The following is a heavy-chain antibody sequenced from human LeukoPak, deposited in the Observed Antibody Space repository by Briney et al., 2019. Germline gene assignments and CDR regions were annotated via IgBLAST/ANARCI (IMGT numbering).Heavy chain of an antibody. V-gene: IGHV1-69*04. CDR2: IIPILGIA. Sequence: GASVKVSCKASGGTFSSYAISWVRQAPGQGLEWMGRIIPILGIANYAQKFQGRVTITADKSTSTAYLELSSLRSEDTAVYYCARGGYYYDSSGYPPSDYWGQGTLVTVSS. J-gene: IGHJ4*02. CDR3: ARGGYYYDSSGYPPSDY. D-gene: IGHD3-22*01. CDR1: GGTFSSYA.